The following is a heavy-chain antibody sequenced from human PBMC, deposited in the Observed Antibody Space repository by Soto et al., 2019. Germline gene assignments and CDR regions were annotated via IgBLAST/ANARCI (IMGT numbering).Heavy chain of an antibody. J-gene: IGHJ4*02. CDR3: ASDSSSWYRFDY. Sequence: GESLKISCKGSGYSFTSYWISWVRQMPGKGLEWMGRIDPSDSYTNYSPSFQGHVTISADKSISTAYLQWSSLKASDTAMYYCASDSSSWYRFDYWGRGTLVTVSS. D-gene: IGHD6-13*01. V-gene: IGHV5-10-1*01. CDR2: IDPSDSYT. CDR1: GYSFTSYW.